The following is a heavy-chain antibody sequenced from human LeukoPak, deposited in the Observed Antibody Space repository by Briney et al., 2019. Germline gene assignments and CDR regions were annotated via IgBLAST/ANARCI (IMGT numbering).Heavy chain of an antibody. Sequence: GASVKVSCKASGYTFTSYGISWVRQAPGRGLEWMGWISAYNGNTNYAQKLQGRVTMTTDTSTSTAYMELRSLRSDDTAVYYCARAGGSHEYVCGSSHDYWGQGTLVTVSS. J-gene: IGHJ4*02. CDR2: ISAYNGNT. D-gene: IGHD3-16*01. CDR3: ARAGGSHEYVCGSSHDY. CDR1: GYTFTSYG. V-gene: IGHV1-18*01.